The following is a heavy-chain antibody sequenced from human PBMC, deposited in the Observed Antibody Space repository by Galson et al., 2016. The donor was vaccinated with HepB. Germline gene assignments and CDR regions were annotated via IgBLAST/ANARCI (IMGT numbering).Heavy chain of an antibody. Sequence: QSGAEVKKPGESLKISCKASGYTFSSRYIHWVRQAPGQGLEWMGIINPSGGSTKYALKLQGRVTMTRDTSTSTVYMELSSLRSEDTAVYYCARGGLLGIAVAGTWFDPWGQGTLVTVSS. CDR3: ARGGLLGIAVAGTWFDP. CDR1: GYTFSSRY. J-gene: IGHJ5*02. D-gene: IGHD6-19*01. CDR2: INPSGGST. V-gene: IGHV1-46*04.